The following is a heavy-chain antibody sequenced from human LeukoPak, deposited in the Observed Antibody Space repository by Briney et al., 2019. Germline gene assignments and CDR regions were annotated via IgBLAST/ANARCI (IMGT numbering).Heavy chain of an antibody. J-gene: IGHJ4*02. CDR2: ISYDGSNK. CDR3: AKGYSSSWYFDY. D-gene: IGHD6-13*01. Sequence: PGRSLRLSCAASGFTFSSYGMHWVRQAPGKGLEWVAVISYDGSNKYYADSVKGRFTISRDNSKNTLYLQMNSLRAEDTAVYYCAKGYSSSWYFDYWGQGTLVTVSS. CDR1: GFTFSSYG. V-gene: IGHV3-30*18.